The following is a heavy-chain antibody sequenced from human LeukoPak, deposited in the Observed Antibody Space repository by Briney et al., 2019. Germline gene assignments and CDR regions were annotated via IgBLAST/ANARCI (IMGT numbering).Heavy chain of an antibody. CDR1: GGSFSAYY. J-gene: IGHJ6*03. CDR3: ARGPHRLLWLGTYYYMDV. Sequence: SETLSLTCAVYGGSFSAYYWTWIRQPPGKGREWTGEINHSGSTNYHTSHTSRVTISVDTSQNQFSLKLSSVTAADTAVYYCARGPHRLLWLGTYYYMDVWGKGTTVTVSS. CDR2: INHSGST. V-gene: IGHV4-34*01. D-gene: IGHD3-10*01.